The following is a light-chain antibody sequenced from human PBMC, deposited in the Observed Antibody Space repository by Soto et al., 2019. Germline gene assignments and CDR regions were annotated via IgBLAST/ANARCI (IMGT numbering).Light chain of an antibody. J-gene: IGLJ1*01. CDR1: SSDIGGNS. Sequence: QSVLTQPPSVSAAPGQKVTISCSGSSSDIGGNSVSWYQQLPGTAPKLLIYDDDKRPSGIPDRFSGSKSGTSATLGITGFQTGDEADYYCGSWDSSLSAYVFGTGTKV. CDR3: GSWDSSLSAYV. CDR2: DDD. V-gene: IGLV1-51*01.